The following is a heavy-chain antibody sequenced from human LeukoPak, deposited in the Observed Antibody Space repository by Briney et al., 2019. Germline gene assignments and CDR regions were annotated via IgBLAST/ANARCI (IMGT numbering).Heavy chain of an antibody. CDR2: ISGSGGST. CDR3: AKSMVRENWFDP. CDR1: GFTFSSYA. V-gene: IGHV3-23*01. D-gene: IGHD3-10*01. Sequence: GGSLRLSCAASGFTFSSYAMSWVRQAPGKGLDWVSAISGSGGSTYYADSVKGRFTISRDNSKNTLYLQMNSLRAEDTAVYYCAKSMVRENWFDPWGQGTLVTVSS. J-gene: IGHJ5*02.